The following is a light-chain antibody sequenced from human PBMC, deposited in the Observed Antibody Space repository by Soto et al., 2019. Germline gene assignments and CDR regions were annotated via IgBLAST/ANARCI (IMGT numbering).Light chain of an antibody. Sequence: QCDRTEPPCVYVSAVQSSTISCTGTSGDVASYNLVSWYQQVPGKAPKLMIYEGSKRPSGVSNRFSGSKSGNTASLTISGLQAEDEAEYYCSSYAGSSTFYVFGTGTKV. J-gene: IGLJ1*01. CDR2: EGS. V-gene: IGLV2-23*01. CDR3: SSYAGSSTFYV. CDR1: SGDVASYNL.